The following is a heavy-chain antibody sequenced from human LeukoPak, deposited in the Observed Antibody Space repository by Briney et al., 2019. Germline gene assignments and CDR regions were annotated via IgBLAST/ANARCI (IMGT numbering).Heavy chain of an antibody. J-gene: IGHJ4*02. CDR2: INPNSGGT. CDR1: GYTFTGYY. CDR3: ARGVLTYYCGSGSRHFDY. V-gene: IGHV1-2*02. D-gene: IGHD3-10*01. Sequence: ASVKVSCKASGYTFTGYYMHWVRQAPGQGLEWMGWINPNSGGTNYAQKFQGRVTMTRDTSISTAYMELSRLRSDDTAVYYCARGVLTYYCGSGSRHFDYWGQGTLVTVSS.